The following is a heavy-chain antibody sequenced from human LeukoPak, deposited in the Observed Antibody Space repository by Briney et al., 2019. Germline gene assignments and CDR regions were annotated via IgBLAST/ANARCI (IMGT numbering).Heavy chain of an antibody. CDR3: ATEKYYYDSSGYYSIDY. CDR1: GGSISSYF. CDR2: IYASGST. V-gene: IGHV4-4*07. J-gene: IGHJ4*02. Sequence: ASETLSLTCTVSGGSISSYFWSWIRQPAGRGLEWIGRIYASGSTNYNPSLKSRVTMSVDTSKNQFSLKLSSVTAADTAMYYCATEKYYYDSSGYYSIDYWGQGTLVTVSS. D-gene: IGHD3-22*01.